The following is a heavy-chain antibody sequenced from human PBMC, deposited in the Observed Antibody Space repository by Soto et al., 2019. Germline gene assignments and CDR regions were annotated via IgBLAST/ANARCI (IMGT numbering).Heavy chain of an antibody. CDR2: IYYSGST. Sequence: LSLTCTVSGGSISSGGYYWSWIRQHPGKGLEWIGYIYYSGSTYYNPSLKSRVTISVDTSKNQFSLKLSSVTAAGTAVYYCARGAAAAEGWFDPWGQGTLVTVSS. D-gene: IGHD6-13*01. CDR3: ARGAAAAEGWFDP. J-gene: IGHJ5*02. V-gene: IGHV4-31*03. CDR1: GGSISSGGYY.